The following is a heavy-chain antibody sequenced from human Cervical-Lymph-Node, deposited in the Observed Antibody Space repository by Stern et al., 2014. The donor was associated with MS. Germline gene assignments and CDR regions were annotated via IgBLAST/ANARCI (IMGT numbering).Heavy chain of an antibody. V-gene: IGHV2-70*04. CDR1: GFLLSTSGMR. Sequence: QVTLKESGPAMVKPTQTLTLTCTFSGFLLSTSGMRVSWIRQPPGKALEWLARIDWDNTEFYSPSLKTRLTISKDTSRNQVVLVMTNMDPTDTATYFCARSYNWSPFDPWGQGTLVTVSS. D-gene: IGHD1-1*01. CDR2: IDWDNTE. J-gene: IGHJ5*02. CDR3: ARSYNWSPFDP.